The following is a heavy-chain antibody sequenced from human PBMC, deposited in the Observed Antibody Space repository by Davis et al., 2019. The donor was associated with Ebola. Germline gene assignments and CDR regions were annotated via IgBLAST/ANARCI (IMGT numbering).Heavy chain of an antibody. CDR1: GDTFSTYL. CDR2: IIPVYRTP. D-gene: IGHD2-21*02. V-gene: IGHV1-69*06. Sequence: SVKVSCKASGDTFSTYLIAWVRQAPGQGLEWMGGIIPVYRTPNYAQKFQGRVTITADKSTSTAYMELSSLRSEDTAVYYCARERHIVVVTATVGWFDPWGQGTLVTVSS. CDR3: ARERHIVVVTATVGWFDP. J-gene: IGHJ5*02.